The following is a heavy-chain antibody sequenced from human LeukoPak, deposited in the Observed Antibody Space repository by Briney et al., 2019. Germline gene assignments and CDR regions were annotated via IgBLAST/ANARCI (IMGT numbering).Heavy chain of an antibody. CDR2: INPRGTII. Sequence: PVGSLRLSCVGSGFTYTDYWMHWFPQSPGKGQVWVSRINPRGTIIDYADSVKGRFSISRDNAKNLLYLQMNGLRADDTAVYYCAKDLSWNTADRGGRGILVTVSS. J-gene: IGHJ5*02. V-gene: IGHV3-74*01. CDR1: GFTYTDYW. CDR3: AKDLSWNTADR. D-gene: IGHD5-18*01.